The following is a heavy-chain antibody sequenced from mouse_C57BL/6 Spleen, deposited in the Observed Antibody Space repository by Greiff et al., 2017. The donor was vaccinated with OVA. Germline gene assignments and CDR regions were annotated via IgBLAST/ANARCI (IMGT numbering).Heavy chain of an antibody. J-gene: IGHJ1*03. CDR3: ARDYGSSYYWYFDV. CDR2: ISSGSSTI. CDR1: GFTFSDYG. Sequence: EVKLVESGGGLVKPGGSLKLSCAASGFTFSDYGMHWVRQAPEKGLEWVAYISSGSSTIYYADTVKGRFTISRDNAKNTLFLQRTSLRSEDTAMYYCARDYGSSYYWYFDVWGTGTTVTVSS. D-gene: IGHD1-1*01. V-gene: IGHV5-17*01.